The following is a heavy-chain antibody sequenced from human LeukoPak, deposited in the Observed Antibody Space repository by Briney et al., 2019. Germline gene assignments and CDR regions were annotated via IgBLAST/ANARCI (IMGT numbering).Heavy chain of an antibody. Sequence: GESLKISCKGSGYSFSTYWIGWARQMPGKGLEWMGIIYPDDSDTRYSPSFQGQVTISADKSINTAYLQWSSLKASDTAMYYCARQTDLDFVLVPAAVSFDYWGQGTLVTVSS. D-gene: IGHD2-2*03. J-gene: IGHJ4*02. CDR3: ARQTDLDFVLVPAAVSFDY. CDR2: IYPDDSDT. V-gene: IGHV5-51*01. CDR1: GYSFSTYW.